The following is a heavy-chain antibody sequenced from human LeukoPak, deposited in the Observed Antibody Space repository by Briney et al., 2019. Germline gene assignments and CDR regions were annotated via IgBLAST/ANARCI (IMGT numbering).Heavy chain of an antibody. J-gene: IGHJ3*02. Sequence: PGGSLRLSCAASGFTFSSYGMHWVRQAPGKGLEWVAVISYDGSNKYYADSVKGRFTISRDNSKNALYLQMNSLRAEDTAVYYCAKDYGSGSYDAFDIWGQGTMVTVSS. D-gene: IGHD3-10*01. CDR3: AKDYGSGSYDAFDI. CDR1: GFTFSSYG. CDR2: ISYDGSNK. V-gene: IGHV3-30*18.